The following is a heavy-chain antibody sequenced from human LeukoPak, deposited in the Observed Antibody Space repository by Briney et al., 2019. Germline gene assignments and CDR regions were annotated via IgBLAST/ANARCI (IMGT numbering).Heavy chain of an antibody. CDR2: INHSGST. CDR1: GGSFSGYY. V-gene: IGHV4-34*01. D-gene: IGHD4-11*01. Sequence: SETLSLTCAVYGGSFSGYYWSWIRQPPGKGLEWIGEINHSGSTNYNPSLKSRVTISVDTSKNQFSLKLSSVTAADTAVYYCASSKGNNNWFDPWGQGTLVTVSS. J-gene: IGHJ5*02. CDR3: ASSKGNNNWFDP.